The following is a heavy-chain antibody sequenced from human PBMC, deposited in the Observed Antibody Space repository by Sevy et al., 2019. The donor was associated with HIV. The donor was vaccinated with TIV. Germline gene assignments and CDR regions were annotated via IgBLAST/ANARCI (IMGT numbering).Heavy chain of an antibody. CDR1: GGTFSSYA. CDR2: IIPIFGTA. Sequence: ASVKVSCKASGGTFSSYAISWVRQAPGQGLEWMGGIIPIFGTANYAQKFQGRVTITADESTSTAYMELSSLRSEDTAVYYCARVGRDYYDSGPFNYYYGMDVWGQGTTVTVSS. D-gene: IGHD3-22*01. J-gene: IGHJ6*02. V-gene: IGHV1-69*13. CDR3: ARVGRDYYDSGPFNYYYGMDV.